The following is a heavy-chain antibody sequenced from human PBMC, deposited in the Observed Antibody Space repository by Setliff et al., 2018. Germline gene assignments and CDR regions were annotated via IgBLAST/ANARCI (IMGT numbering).Heavy chain of an antibody. CDR3: ARDVYDLRTGQGGL. J-gene: IGHJ4*02. CDR1: GFTFGSFW. V-gene: IGHV3-7*01. D-gene: IGHD3-3*01. CDR2: INQEGRGK. Sequence: GGSLRLSCAASGFTFGSFWMSWVRQSPGNGLEWVANINQEGRGKYYVDSVKGRLTIARDNAKNSLSLQMHGLRAGDTSVYYCARDVYDLRTGQGGLWGQGTRVTVSS.